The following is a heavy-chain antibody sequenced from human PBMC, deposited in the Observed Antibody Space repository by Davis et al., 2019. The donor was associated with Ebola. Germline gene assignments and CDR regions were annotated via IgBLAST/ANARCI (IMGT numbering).Heavy chain of an antibody. J-gene: IGHJ6*02. CDR1: GFTFSGSA. CDR3: TMNIPAAMGGMDV. Sequence: GESLKISCAASGFTFSGSAMHWVRQASGKGLEWVGRIRSKANSYATAYAASVKGRFTISRGDSKNTAYLQMNSLKTEDTAVYYCTMNIPAAMGGMDVWGQGTTVTVSS. D-gene: IGHD2-2*01. V-gene: IGHV3-73*01. CDR2: IRSKANSYAT.